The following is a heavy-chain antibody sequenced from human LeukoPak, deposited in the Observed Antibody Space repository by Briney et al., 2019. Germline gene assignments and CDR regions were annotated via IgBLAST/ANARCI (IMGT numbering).Heavy chain of an antibody. V-gene: IGHV1-18*01. J-gene: IGHJ3*02. D-gene: IGHD2-2*01. CDR1: GYTFTSYG. Sequence: GSVKVSCKASGYTFTSYGISWVRQAPGQGLEWMGWISAYNGNTNYAQKLQGRVTMTTDTSTSTAYMELRSLRSDDTAVYYCARGTPYCSSTSCYALTFDIWGQGTMVTVPS. CDR3: ARGTPYCSSTSCYALTFDI. CDR2: ISAYNGNT.